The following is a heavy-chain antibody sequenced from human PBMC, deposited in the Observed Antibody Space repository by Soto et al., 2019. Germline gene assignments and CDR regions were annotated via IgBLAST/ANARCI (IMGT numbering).Heavy chain of an antibody. CDR2: IKTKTDGGTT. J-gene: IGHJ4*02. D-gene: IGHD2-8*01. Sequence: EVQLVESGGGLVKPGGSLRLSCAASGFTFSDAWMNWVRQARGKGLEWVGRIKTKTDGGTTDYAAPVKGRFTFSRDDSKNMVYLQMNSLKTEDTAVYYYTTGGLVYARFDYWGQGTLVTVSS. V-gene: IGHV3-15*01. CDR3: TTGGLVYARFDY. CDR1: GFTFSDAW.